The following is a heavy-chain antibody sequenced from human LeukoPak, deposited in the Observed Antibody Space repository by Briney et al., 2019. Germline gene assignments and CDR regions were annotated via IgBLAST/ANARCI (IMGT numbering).Heavy chain of an antibody. V-gene: IGHV4-39*01. CDR3: ARANSSGWSYYYYGMDV. CDR1: GGSISSSSYY. J-gene: IGHJ6*02. Sequence: SETLSLTCTVSGGSISSSSYYWGWIRQPPGKGLEWIGSIYYSGSTYYNPSLKSRVTISVDTSKNQFSLKLSSVTAADTAVYYCARANSSGWSYYYYGMDVWGQGTTVTVSS. D-gene: IGHD6-19*01. CDR2: IYYSGST.